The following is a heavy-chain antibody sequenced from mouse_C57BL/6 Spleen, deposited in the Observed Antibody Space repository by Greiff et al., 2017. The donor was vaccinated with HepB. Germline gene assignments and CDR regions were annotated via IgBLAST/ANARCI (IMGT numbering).Heavy chain of an antibody. J-gene: IGHJ4*01. CDR1: GYTFTSYW. V-gene: IGHV1-61*01. CDR2: IYPSDSET. CDR3: ARDFTTVVGAMDY. Sequence: QVQLKQPGAELVRPGSSVKLSCKASGYTFTSYWMDWVKQRPGQGLEWIGNIYPSDSETHYNQKFKDKATLTVDKSSSTAYMQLSSLTSEDSAVYYCARDFTTVVGAMDYWGQGTSVTVSS. D-gene: IGHD1-1*01.